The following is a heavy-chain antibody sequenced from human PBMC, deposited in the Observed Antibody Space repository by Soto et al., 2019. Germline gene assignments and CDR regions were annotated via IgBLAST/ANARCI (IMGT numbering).Heavy chain of an antibody. CDR3: VKDGLERLRARASDFHGVDV. J-gene: IGHJ6*02. CDR2: ITTGGSRNI. D-gene: IGHD1-1*01. CDR1: GFPFSSYT. Sequence: EVQLVESGGGLVKPGGSLRLSCSASGFPFSSYTMYWVRQAPGKGLEWVSSITTGGSRNIFYADSVKGRFTISRDNSKNTVDLQMNSLRVEDTAVYYCVKDGLERLRARASDFHGVDVWGQGTKVTVSS. V-gene: IGHV3-21*02.